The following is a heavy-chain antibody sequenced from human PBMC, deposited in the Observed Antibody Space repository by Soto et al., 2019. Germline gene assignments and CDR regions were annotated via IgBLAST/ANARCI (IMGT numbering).Heavy chain of an antibody. CDR1: GYSFTKNV. CDR2: INAGNGDT. D-gene: IGHD1-1*01. V-gene: IGHV1-3*01. J-gene: IGHJ4*02. CDR3: ARWNLNFDF. Sequence: GASVKVSCKTSGYSFTKNVIHWVRQAPGQRLEWMGWINAGNGDTKYSQEFQGRVTITRDTSASTAYMELSSLRSEDTAVYYCARWNLNFDFWGQGALVTSPQ.